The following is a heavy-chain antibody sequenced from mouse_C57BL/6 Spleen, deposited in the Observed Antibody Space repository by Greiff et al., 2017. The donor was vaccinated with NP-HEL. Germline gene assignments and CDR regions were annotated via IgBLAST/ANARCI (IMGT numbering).Heavy chain of an antibody. CDR2: ISSGSSTI. CDR1: GFTFSDYG. V-gene: IGHV5-17*01. Sequence: DVMLVESGGGLVKPGGSLKLSCAASGFTFSDYGMHWVRQAPEKGLEWVAYISSGSSTIYYADTVKGRFTISRDNAKNTLFLQMTSLRSEDTAMYYCAKVVYYSKPYWGQGTLVTVSA. J-gene: IGHJ3*01. D-gene: IGHD2-5*01. CDR3: AKVVYYSKPY.